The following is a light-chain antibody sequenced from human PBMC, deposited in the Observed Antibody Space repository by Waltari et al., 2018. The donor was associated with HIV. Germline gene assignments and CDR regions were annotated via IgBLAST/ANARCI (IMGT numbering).Light chain of an antibody. CDR3: QSTDFDGTWV. J-gene: IGLJ3*02. V-gene: IGLV3-25*03. Sequence: SYDLTQTPSLSVSPGQTARITCSRGALPKKYSYWYRQKAGQRPVLLIYKDIERPSGIPERISGSGSGTGVTLTISGVQAEDEGDYFCQSTDFDGTWVFGGGTRLTVL. CDR1: ALPKKY. CDR2: KDI.